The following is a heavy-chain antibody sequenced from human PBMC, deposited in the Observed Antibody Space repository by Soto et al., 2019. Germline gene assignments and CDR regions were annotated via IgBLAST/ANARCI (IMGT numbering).Heavy chain of an antibody. D-gene: IGHD3-22*01. V-gene: IGHV3-43*01. CDR3: TKGGYDSSGYGY. CDR2: ISWDGGST. Sequence: EVQLVESGGVVVQPGGSLRLSCAASGFTFDDYTMHWVRQAPGKGLEWVSLISWDGGSTYYADSVKDRFTISRDNSKNSLYLQMNSLRTEDTALYYCTKGGYDSSGYGYWGQGTLVTVSS. J-gene: IGHJ4*02. CDR1: GFTFDDYT.